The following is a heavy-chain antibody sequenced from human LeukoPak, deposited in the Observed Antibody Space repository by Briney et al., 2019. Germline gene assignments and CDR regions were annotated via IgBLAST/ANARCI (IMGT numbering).Heavy chain of an antibody. CDR1: GYRFTSYW. CDR2: IYPGDSDT. CDR3: ATTIFGVVTRLGDAFDI. J-gene: IGHJ3*02. Sequence: GESLKISCKGSGYRFTSYWIGWVRQMPGKGLEWMGIIYPGDSDTRYSPSFQGQVTVSADKSISTAYLQWSSLKASDTAMYYCATTIFGVVTRLGDAFDIWGQGTMVTVSS. V-gene: IGHV5-51*01. D-gene: IGHD3-3*01.